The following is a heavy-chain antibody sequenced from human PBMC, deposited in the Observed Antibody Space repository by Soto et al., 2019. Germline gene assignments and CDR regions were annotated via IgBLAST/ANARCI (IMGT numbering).Heavy chain of an antibody. CDR2: IIPRSGTS. CDR3: AREGPVLAPSTVSSDHYYYAMDV. J-gene: IGHJ6*02. V-gene: IGHV1-69*12. Sequence: QVQLVQSGAEVKKPGSSVKVSCKASGDTFSTYTITWVRQAPGQGLEWMGGIIPRSGTSNYEQKFQGRVTITEDETTRPPDMEPRSLRSEDTAVYYCAREGPVLAPSTVSSDHYYYAMDVWGQGTTVTVSS. D-gene: IGHD3-3*02. CDR1: GDTFSTYT.